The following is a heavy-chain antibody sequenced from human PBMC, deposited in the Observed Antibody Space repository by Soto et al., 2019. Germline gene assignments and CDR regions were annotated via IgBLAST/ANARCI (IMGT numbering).Heavy chain of an antibody. D-gene: IGHD5-18*01. J-gene: IGHJ5*02. CDR3: ARHEDTAQGWFDP. CDR1: GGSISSYY. Sequence: SETLSLTCTVSGGSISSYYWSWIRQPPGKGLEWIGYIYYSGSTNYNPSLKSRVTISVDTSKNQFSLKLSSVTAADTAVYYCARHEDTAQGWFDPWGQGTLVTVSS. V-gene: IGHV4-59*08. CDR2: IYYSGST.